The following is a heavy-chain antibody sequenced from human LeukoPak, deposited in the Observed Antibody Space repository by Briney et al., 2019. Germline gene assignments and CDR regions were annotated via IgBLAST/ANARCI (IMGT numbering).Heavy chain of an antibody. J-gene: IGHJ4*02. V-gene: IGHV1-18*01. CDR3: ARCGPGRDRLNLGD. CDR1: GYTFTIYG. D-gene: IGHD2-21*01. CDR2: ISAYNGNT. Sequence: ASVKVSCKASGYTFTIYGISWVRQAPGQGLEWMGWISAYNGNTNYAQKLQGRVTMTTDTSTSTAYMELRSLRSDDTAVYYCARCGPGRDRLNLGDWGQGTLVTVSS.